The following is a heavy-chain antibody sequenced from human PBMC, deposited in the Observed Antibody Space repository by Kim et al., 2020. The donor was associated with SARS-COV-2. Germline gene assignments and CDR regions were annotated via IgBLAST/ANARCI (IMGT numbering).Heavy chain of an antibody. CDR2: ISSSSSYI. CDR3: ARDLIENWFDP. V-gene: IGHV3-21*01. Sequence: GGSLRLSCAASGFTFSSYSMNWVRQAPGKGLEWVSSISSSSSYIYYADSVKGRFTISRDNAKNSLYLQMNSLRAEDTAVYYCARDLIENWFDPWGQGTLVTVSS. CDR1: GFTFSSYS. J-gene: IGHJ5*02. D-gene: IGHD3-22*01.